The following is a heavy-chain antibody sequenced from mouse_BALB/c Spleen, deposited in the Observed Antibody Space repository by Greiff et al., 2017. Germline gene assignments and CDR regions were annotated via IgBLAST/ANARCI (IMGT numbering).Heavy chain of an antibody. D-gene: IGHD2-1*01. CDR1: GFTFSSYT. CDR3: TRDYGKGGELDY. CDR2: ISSGGSYT. V-gene: IGHV5-6-4*01. J-gene: IGHJ2*01. Sequence: VQLKESGGGLVKPGGSLKLSCAASGFTFSSYTMSWVRQTPEKRLEWVATISSGGSYTYYPDSVKGRFTISRDNAKNTLYLQMSSLKSEDTAMYYCTRDYGKGGELDYWGQGTTLTVSS.